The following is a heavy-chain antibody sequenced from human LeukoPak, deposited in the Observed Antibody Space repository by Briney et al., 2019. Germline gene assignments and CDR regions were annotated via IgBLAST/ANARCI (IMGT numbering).Heavy chain of an antibody. CDR3: ARGVGVTQWLVRGSWFDP. CDR2: IYYSGST. Sequence: PSDTLSLTCAVSGYSISSSNWWGWIRQPPGKGLEWIGYIYYSGSTYYNPSLKSRVTMSVDTSKNQFSLKLSSVTAADTAVYYCARGVGVTQWLVRGSWFDPWGQGTLVTVSS. CDR1: GYSISSSNW. J-gene: IGHJ5*02. V-gene: IGHV4-28*03. D-gene: IGHD6-19*01.